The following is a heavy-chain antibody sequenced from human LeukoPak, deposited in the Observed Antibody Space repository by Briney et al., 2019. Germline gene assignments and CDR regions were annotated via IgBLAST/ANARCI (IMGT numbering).Heavy chain of an antibody. D-gene: IGHD3-22*01. CDR1: ASTVDEYA. J-gene: IGHJ4*02. CDR2: ISGDGGST. CDR3: AKDTYYYDSSGYEGPSFDY. Sequence: GRCLRLACAASASTVDEYATDWVRQPPGDGMEWVSLISGDGGSTYYADSVKGRFTISRDNSKNSLYLQMNSLRTEDTALYYCAKDTYYYDSSGYEGPSFDYWGQGTLVTVSS. V-gene: IGHV3-43*02.